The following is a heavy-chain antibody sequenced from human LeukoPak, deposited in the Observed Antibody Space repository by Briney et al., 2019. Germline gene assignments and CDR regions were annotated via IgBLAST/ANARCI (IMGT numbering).Heavy chain of an antibody. V-gene: IGHV3-23*01. CDR2: ISGSGGNT. J-gene: IGHJ5*02. CDR1: GFTFSSYA. Sequence: GGSXRLSCAASGFTFSSYAMSWVRQAPGKGLEWVSAISGSGGNTYYADSVKGRFTISRDNSKNILYLQMNSLRAEDTAVYHCAKGKSILYDPWGQGTLVTVTS. CDR3: AKGKSILYDP.